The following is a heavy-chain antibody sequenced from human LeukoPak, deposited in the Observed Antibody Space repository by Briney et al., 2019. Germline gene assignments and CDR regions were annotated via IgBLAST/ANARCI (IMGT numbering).Heavy chain of an antibody. V-gene: IGHV3-30-3*01. CDR1: GFTFSTYA. Sequence: GGSLRLSCAASGFTFSTYALHWVRQAPGKGLEWVAVISYDGNNIYHVDSVKGRFTISRDNSKNTLYLQMNSLRAEDTAVYFCASISGASWGDYWGQGTLVTVSS. CDR2: ISYDGNNI. CDR3: ASISGASWGDY. J-gene: IGHJ4*02. D-gene: IGHD3-16*01.